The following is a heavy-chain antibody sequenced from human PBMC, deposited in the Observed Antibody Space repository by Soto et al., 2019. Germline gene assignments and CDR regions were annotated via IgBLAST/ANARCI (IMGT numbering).Heavy chain of an antibody. CDR2: IIPILGIA. J-gene: IGHJ4*02. CDR3: AGPLNNSSWYGGYDY. Sequence: QVQLVQSGAEVKKPGSSVKVSCKASGGTFSSYTISWVRQAPGQGLEWMGRIIPILGIANYAQKFQGRVTITADKSTSTAYMEMSSLRSEDTAVYYCAGPLNNSSWYGGYDYWGQGTLVTVSS. CDR1: GGTFSSYT. D-gene: IGHD6-13*01. V-gene: IGHV1-69*02.